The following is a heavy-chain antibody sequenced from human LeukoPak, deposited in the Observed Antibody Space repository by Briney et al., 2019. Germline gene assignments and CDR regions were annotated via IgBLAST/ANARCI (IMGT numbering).Heavy chain of an antibody. V-gene: IGHV1-46*01. J-gene: IGHJ4*02. CDR3: AREGDLTYFDY. D-gene: IGHD2-21*02. Sequence: GASVKVSCKASGYTFTSYYMHWVRQAPGQGLEWMGIISPSGGSTSYAQKFQGRVTMTRDTSTSTVYMELSSLGSEDTAVYYCAREGDLTYFDYWGQGTLVTVSS. CDR1: GYTFTSYY. CDR2: ISPSGGST.